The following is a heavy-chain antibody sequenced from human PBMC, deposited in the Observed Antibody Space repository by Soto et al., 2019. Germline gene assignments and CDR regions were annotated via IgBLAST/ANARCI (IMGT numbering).Heavy chain of an antibody. CDR3: AKGGLDFWSGPPDY. CDR1: GFTFDDYA. CDR2: ISWNSGSI. Sequence: GGSLRLSCAASGFTFDDYAMHWVRQAPGKGLEWVSGISWNSGSIGYADSVKGRFTISRDNAKNSLYLQMNSLRAEDTALYYCAKGGLDFWSGPPDYWGQGTLVTVSS. V-gene: IGHV3-9*01. D-gene: IGHD3-3*01. J-gene: IGHJ4*02.